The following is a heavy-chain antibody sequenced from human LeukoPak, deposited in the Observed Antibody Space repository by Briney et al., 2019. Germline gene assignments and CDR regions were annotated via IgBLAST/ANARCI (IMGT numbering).Heavy chain of an antibody. V-gene: IGHV3-48*01. Sequence: TGGSLRLSCAASGFTFSSYSMNWVRQAPGKGLEWVSYISSSSSTIYYADSVKGRFTISRDNAKNSLYLQMNSLRAEDTAVYYCARTTSNMDVWGKGTTVTVSS. J-gene: IGHJ6*03. CDR2: ISSSSSTI. CDR1: GFTFSSYS. D-gene: IGHD4-11*01. CDR3: ARTTSNMDV.